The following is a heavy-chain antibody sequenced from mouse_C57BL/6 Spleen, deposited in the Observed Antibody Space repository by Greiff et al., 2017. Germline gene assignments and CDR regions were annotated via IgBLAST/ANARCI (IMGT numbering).Heavy chain of an antibody. V-gene: IGHV1-82*01. CDR1: GYAFSSSW. J-gene: IGHJ3*01. Sequence: VQLQQSGPELVKPGASVKISCKASGYAFSSSWMNWVKQRPGKGLEWIGRIYPGDGDTNYNGKFKGKATLTADKSSSTAYMQLSSLTSEDSAVYFCARGGELPFAYWGQGTLVTVSA. D-gene: IGHD1-1*02. CDR3: ARGGELPFAY. CDR2: IYPGDGDT.